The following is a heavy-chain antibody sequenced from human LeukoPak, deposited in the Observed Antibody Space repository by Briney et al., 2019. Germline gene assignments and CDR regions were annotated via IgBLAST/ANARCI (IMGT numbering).Heavy chain of an antibody. Sequence: SETLSLTCTVSGGSISGYYWSWIRQPAGKGLEWIGRIFSSGTTNYNSSLKSRVTMSVDTSKNQFSLKLTSVTAADTAVYCCARAAIGSNYRYYYYMDVWGKGTTVTVSS. CDR2: IFSSGTT. CDR1: GGSISGYY. D-gene: IGHD1-26*01. CDR3: ARAAIGSNYRYYYYMDV. V-gene: IGHV4-4*07. J-gene: IGHJ6*03.